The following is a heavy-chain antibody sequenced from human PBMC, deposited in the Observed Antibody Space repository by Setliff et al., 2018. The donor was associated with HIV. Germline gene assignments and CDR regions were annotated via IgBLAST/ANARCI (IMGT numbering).Heavy chain of an antibody. D-gene: IGHD2-2*01. CDR2: ISNSGKT. J-gene: IGHJ3*02. CDR3: AKTVPHSTAQDAFDI. CDR1: GYSISSNEW. V-gene: IGHV4-28*01. Sequence: SETLSLTCAVSGYSISSNEWWGWIRQPPGKGLAWIGYISNSGKTYYNPSLNSRVTLSADTSKNQLSLKVSSVTAVDTAVYYCAKTVPHSTAQDAFDIWGQGTMVTVSS.